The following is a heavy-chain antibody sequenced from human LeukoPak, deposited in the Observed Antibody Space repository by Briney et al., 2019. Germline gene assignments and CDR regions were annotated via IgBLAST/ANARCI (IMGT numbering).Heavy chain of an antibody. V-gene: IGHV3-7*04. J-gene: IGHJ3*01. CDR2: IKEDGSEK. Sequence: PGGSLRLSCAASGFTFSNYWMSWVPQAPGKGLKWVANIKEDGSEKYYADSVKGRFTISRDNAKNSLNLQMNSLRAEDTAVYYCAREGLWVGLDSGKTRQAYWESWGQGTTVTVSS. CDR3: AREGLWVGLDSGKTRQAYWES. D-gene: IGHD2-21*01. CDR1: GFTFSNYW.